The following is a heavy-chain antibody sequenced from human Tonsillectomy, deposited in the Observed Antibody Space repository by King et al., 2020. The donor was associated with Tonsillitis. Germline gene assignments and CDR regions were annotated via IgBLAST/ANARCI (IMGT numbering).Heavy chain of an antibody. Sequence: VQLVQSGGEVKKPGASVKVSCKASGYTFSSYGISWVRQAPGQGLEWMGWISAYNGNTNHAQKLQGRVTMTTDTYTNTAYMGLRSLRSDDTAVYYCARSGWDFGGKRAFDYWGQGTLVTVSS. D-gene: IGHD4-23*01. CDR2: ISAYNGNT. J-gene: IGHJ4*02. CDR3: ARSGWDFGGKRAFDY. V-gene: IGHV1-18*04. CDR1: GYTFSSYG.